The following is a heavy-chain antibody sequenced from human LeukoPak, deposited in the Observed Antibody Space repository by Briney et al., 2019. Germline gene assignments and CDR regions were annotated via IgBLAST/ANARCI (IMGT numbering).Heavy chain of an antibody. D-gene: IGHD5-18*01. CDR1: GFTFDGHA. CDR3: AKDARLIHLWSIVYYYYYMDV. Sequence: PGGSLRLSCAASGFTFDGHAMHWVRQAPGKGLEWVSVISGDGDRTYYADSVKGRFTVSRDNSKNSLYLQLTSLRSEDTALYYCAKDARLIHLWSIVYYYYYMDVSRKGTAVTVSS. V-gene: IGHV3-43*02. CDR2: ISGDGDRT. J-gene: IGHJ6*03.